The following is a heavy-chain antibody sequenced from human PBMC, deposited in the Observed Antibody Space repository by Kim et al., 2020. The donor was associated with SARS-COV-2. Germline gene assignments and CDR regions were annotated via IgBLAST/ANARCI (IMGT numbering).Heavy chain of an antibody. CDR2: INHSGST. V-gene: IGHV4-34*01. CDR3: ARGRGIRRLDY. D-gene: IGHD3-16*01. CDR1: GGSFSGYY. Sequence: ETLSLTCAVYGGSFSGYYWSWIRQPPGKGLEWIGEINHSGSTNYNPSLKSRVTISVDTSKNQFSLKLSSVTAADTAVYYCARGRGIRRLDYWGQGTLVTVSS. J-gene: IGHJ4*02.